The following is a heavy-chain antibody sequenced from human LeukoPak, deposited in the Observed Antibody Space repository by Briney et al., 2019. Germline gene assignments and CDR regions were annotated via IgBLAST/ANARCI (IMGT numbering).Heavy chain of an antibody. CDR1: GFTFTSYA. J-gene: IGHJ6*04. CDR2: ISGSGGIT. V-gene: IGHV3-23*01. Sequence: GGSLRLSCAASGFTFTSYAMSWVRQAPGKGLEWVSAISGSGGITYYADSVKGRFTISRDNSKNTLYLQMNSLRAEDTAVYYCAELGITMIGGVWGKGTTVTISS. D-gene: IGHD3-10*02. CDR3: AELGITMIGGV.